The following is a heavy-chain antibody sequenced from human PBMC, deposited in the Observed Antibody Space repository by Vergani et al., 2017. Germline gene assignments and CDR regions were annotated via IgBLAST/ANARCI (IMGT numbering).Heavy chain of an antibody. Sequence: QVQLVQSGAEVKKPGASVKVSCKASGYTFTSYAMHWVRQAPGQRLEWMGWINAGNGNTKYSQKFQGRVTITRDTSASTAYMELSSLRSEDTAVYYCARAFITIFGVVITREANPKNWFDPWGQGTLVTVSS. CDR1: GYTFTSYA. D-gene: IGHD3-3*01. CDR3: ARAFITIFGVVITREANPKNWFDP. J-gene: IGHJ5*02. CDR2: INAGNGNT. V-gene: IGHV1-3*01.